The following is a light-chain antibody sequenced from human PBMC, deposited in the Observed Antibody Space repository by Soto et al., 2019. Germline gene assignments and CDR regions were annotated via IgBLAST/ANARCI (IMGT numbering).Light chain of an antibody. J-gene: IGKJ4*01. CDR1: QDISSW. CDR3: QQGDSFPFT. CDR2: AAS. V-gene: IGKV1-12*01. Sequence: DMQMTQSPSSVSASVGDRVTITCRASQDISSWVAWYQQKPGKAPKLPISAASSLQSGVPRRFSGSGSGTDFTLIISSLQPEDFATYFCQQGDSFPFTLGGGTKVDIK.